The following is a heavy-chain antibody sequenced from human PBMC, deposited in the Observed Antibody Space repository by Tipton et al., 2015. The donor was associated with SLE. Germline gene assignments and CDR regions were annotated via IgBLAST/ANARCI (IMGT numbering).Heavy chain of an antibody. CDR1: GGSISSGRSY. V-gene: IGHV4-61*09. J-gene: IGHJ2*01. Sequence: TLSLTCSVSGGSISSGRSYWSWIRQPAGKGLEWIGHIYTRGSTNYNPSLKSRVTMSVDTSKNQFSLKLSSVTAADTAVYYCAREGYYYDSSGYPPYWYFDLWGRGTLVTVSS. CDR3: AREGYYYDSSGYPPYWYFDL. CDR2: IYTRGST. D-gene: IGHD3-22*01.